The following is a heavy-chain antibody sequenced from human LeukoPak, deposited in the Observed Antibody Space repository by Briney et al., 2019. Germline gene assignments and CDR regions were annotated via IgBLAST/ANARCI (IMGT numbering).Heavy chain of an antibody. J-gene: IGHJ4*02. CDR1: GYSISSGYY. CDR3: ARALGRGFY. V-gene: IGHV4-38-2*02. D-gene: IGHD3-10*01. Sequence: SETLSLTCSVSGYSISSGYYCGWLRPPPGKGLEWIGIIYYSGSTYYNPSLKGRVTILVDTSKNQSSLKLSSVTAADTAVYYCARALGRGFYWGQGTLVTVSS. CDR2: IYYSGST.